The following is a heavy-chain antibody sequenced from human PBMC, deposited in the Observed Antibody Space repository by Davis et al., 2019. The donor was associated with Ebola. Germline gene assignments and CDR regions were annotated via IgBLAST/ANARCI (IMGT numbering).Heavy chain of an antibody. Sequence: GGSLRLSCAASGFTFSSYWMSWVRQAPGKGLEWVANIKQDGSEKYYVDSVKGRFTISRDNAKNSLHLQMNSLRAEDTAVYYCARDFWFRRLDYWGQGTLVTVSS. V-gene: IGHV3-7*01. J-gene: IGHJ4*02. CDR1: GFTFSSYW. CDR2: IKQDGSEK. CDR3: ARDFWFRRLDY. D-gene: IGHD3-3*01.